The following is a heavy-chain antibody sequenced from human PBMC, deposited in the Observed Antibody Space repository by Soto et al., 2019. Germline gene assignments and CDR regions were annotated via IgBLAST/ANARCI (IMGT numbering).Heavy chain of an antibody. CDR1: GGSVSSGSYY. Sequence: QVQLQESGPGLVKPSETLSLTCTVSGGSVSSGSYYWSWIRQPPGTGLGWIGYIYYSGSTNYHPSLKGRITISVDTSRYRFSLRLSSVTAADTAVYYGEGAADCPPLEHFDYWGQETLFIVS. D-gene: IGHD6-25*01. J-gene: IGHJ4*02. CDR2: IYYSGST. CDR3: EGAADCPPLEHFDY. V-gene: IGHV4-61*03.